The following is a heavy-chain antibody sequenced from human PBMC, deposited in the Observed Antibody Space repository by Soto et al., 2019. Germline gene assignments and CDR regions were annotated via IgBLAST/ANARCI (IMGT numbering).Heavy chain of an antibody. D-gene: IGHD2-8*01. Sequence: SETLSLTCADSGGSISSSNWWSWVRQPPGKGLEWIGEIYHSGSTNYNPSLKSRVTISVDKSKNQFSLKLSSVTAADTAVYYCARGSSGCTNGVCWIYYYGMDVWGQGTTVTVSS. CDR2: IYHSGST. V-gene: IGHV4-4*02. CDR3: ARGSSGCTNGVCWIYYYGMDV. CDR1: GGSISSSNW. J-gene: IGHJ6*02.